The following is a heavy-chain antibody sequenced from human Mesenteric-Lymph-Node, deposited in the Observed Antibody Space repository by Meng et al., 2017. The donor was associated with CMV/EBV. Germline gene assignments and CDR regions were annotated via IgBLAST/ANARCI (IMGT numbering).Heavy chain of an antibody. J-gene: IGHJ4*02. D-gene: IGHD3-22*01. CDR3: ELRYDSGGYYV. CDR2: TSSSSSYI. CDR1: GFTFSTYS. V-gene: IGHV3-21*01. Sequence: GESLKISCVASGFTFSTYSMNWVRQAPGKGLEWVSSTSSSSSYIYYADSVKGRFTISRDNAENSLYLQMNSLRVEDTAIYYCELRYDSGGYYVWGQGTVVTVSS.